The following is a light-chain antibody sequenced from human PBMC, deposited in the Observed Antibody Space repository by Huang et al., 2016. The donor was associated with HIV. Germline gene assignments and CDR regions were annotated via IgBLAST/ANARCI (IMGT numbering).Light chain of an antibody. CDR3: MQRTQRPLT. Sequence: DIVMTQTPLSLSVTPGQPASISCKSSQSLLHSDGETYLYWYLHKPGQSPLLLIYEVSNLVSGVADRCSGSGAGRDFTLRISRVEAENVGVYYCMQRTQRPLTFGGGTKVEIK. CDR1: QSLLHSDGETY. CDR2: EVS. J-gene: IGKJ4*01. V-gene: IGKV2D-29*02.